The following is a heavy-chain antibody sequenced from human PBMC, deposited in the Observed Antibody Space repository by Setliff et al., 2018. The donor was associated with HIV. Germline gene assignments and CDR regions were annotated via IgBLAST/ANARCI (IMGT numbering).Heavy chain of an antibody. V-gene: IGHV3-23*01. CDR2: ISGSGGST. J-gene: IGHJ4*02. CDR1: GFTFSNYV. Sequence: QPGGSLRLSCAASGFTFSNYVMSWVRQAPGKGLEWVSAISGSGGSTYYADSEKGRFTISRDNSKNTLYMQMNRLRAEDSAVYFCAKVSRGTVVRGTIAIGYFDYWGQGTLVT. CDR3: AKVSRGTVVRGTIAIGYFDY. D-gene: IGHD3-10*01.